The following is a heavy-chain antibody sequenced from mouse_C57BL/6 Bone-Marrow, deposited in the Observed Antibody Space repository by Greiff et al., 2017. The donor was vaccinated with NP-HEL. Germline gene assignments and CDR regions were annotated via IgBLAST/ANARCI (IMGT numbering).Heavy chain of an antibody. CDR3: ARHYYGSSPSYYAMDY. CDR2: ISSGGSYT. J-gene: IGHJ4*01. Sequence: EVKLVESGGDLVKPGGSLKLSCAASGFTFSSYGMSWVRQTPDKRLEWVATISSGGSYTYYPDSVKGRFPISRDNAKNTLYLQMSSLKSEDTAMYYCARHYYGSSPSYYAMDYWGQGTSVTVSS. CDR1: GFTFSSYG. D-gene: IGHD1-1*01. V-gene: IGHV5-6*01.